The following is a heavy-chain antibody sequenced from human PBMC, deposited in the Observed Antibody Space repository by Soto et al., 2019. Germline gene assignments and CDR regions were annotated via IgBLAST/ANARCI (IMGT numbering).Heavy chain of an antibody. Sequence: GGSLRLSCAASGFTFNNAWMNWVRQAPGKGLEWVGRIKSKTDGGTTDYAAPVKGRFTISRDDSRNTLYLQMNSLKTEDTAVYSCPTAIVVPRFDPWGQGTLVTVSS. CDR3: PTAIVVPRFDP. V-gene: IGHV3-15*01. CDR2: IKSKTDGGTT. CDR1: GFTFNNAW. D-gene: IGHD2-2*01. J-gene: IGHJ5*02.